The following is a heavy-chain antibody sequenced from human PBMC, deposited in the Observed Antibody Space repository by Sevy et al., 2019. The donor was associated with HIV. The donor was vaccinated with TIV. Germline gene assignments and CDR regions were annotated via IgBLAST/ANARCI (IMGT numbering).Heavy chain of an antibody. J-gene: IGHJ4*02. V-gene: IGHV3-53*01. CDR2: LYSGGGT. CDR1: EFTVSSSY. D-gene: IGHD1-26*01. Sequence: GGSLRLSCAASEFTVSSSYMSWVRQAPGKGLEWVSILYSGGGTYYAASVKGRFTVSRDNSKNTLYLQMNSLRAEDTAAYYCARAGTGSYRAYFDYWGQGTLVTVSS. CDR3: ARAGTGSYRAYFDY.